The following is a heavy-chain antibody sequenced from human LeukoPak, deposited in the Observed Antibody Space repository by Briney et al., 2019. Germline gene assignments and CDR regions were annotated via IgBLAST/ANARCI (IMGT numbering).Heavy chain of an antibody. Sequence: SETLSLTCTVSGGSISSSSAYWGWIRQPPGKGLEWIGSIYYSKNTYYNPSLKSRVTISADTSKNQFSLTLGSVSATDTAVYYCVSPRGFSYGYSDYWGQGTLVTVSS. CDR1: GGSISSSSAY. CDR2: IYYSKNT. J-gene: IGHJ4*02. V-gene: IGHV4-39*01. D-gene: IGHD5-18*01. CDR3: VSPRGFSYGYSDY.